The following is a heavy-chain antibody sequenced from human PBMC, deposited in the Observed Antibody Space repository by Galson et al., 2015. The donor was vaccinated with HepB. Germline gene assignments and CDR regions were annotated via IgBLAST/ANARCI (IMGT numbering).Heavy chain of an antibody. Sequence: SVKVSCKASGGTFSRYYAISWVRQAPGQGLEWMGTLIPIFGTTNNPQKFQGRVAMNADESTSTAYMELSSLKSEDTAIYYCAKSRFLEWVGSSGKEYKYYAMDVWGRGTTVTVSS. J-gene: IGHJ6*02. CDR3: AKSRFLEWVGSSGKEYKYYAMDV. D-gene: IGHD3-3*01. V-gene: IGHV1-69*13. CDR2: LIPIFGTT. CDR1: GGTFSRYYA.